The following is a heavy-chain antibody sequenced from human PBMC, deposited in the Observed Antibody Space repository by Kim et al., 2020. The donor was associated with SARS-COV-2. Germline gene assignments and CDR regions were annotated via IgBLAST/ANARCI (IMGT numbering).Heavy chain of an antibody. D-gene: IGHD3-16*01. CDR3: ARPYRGGSFDF. CDR2: IKQDASVI. CDR1: GFTFSRYW. V-gene: IGHV3-7*01. Sequence: GGSLRLSCAASGFTFSRYWMSWVRQAPGKGPEWVASIKQDASVISYVDSVRGRFTISRDNAKNSLSLQMDSLRAEDTALYFCARPYRGGSFDFWCQWTTGTVSS. J-gene: IGHJ3*01.